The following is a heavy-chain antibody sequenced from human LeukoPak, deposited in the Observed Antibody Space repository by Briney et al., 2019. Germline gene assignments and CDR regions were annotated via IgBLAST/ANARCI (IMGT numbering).Heavy chain of an antibody. CDR2: IYTSGST. Sequence: SETLSLTCTVSGGSISSGSYYWRWIRQPAGKGLEWIGRIYTSGSTNYNPSLKSRVTISVDTSKNQFSLKLSSVTAADTAVYYCARSGYIENDYWGQGTLVTVSS. J-gene: IGHJ4*02. CDR1: GGSISSGSYY. D-gene: IGHD5-24*01. V-gene: IGHV4-61*02. CDR3: ARSGYIENDY.